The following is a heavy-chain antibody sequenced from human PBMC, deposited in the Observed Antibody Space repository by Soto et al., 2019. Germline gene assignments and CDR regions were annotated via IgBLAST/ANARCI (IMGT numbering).Heavy chain of an antibody. Sequence: ASVKVSCKASGYTFTGYYMHWVRQAPGQGLEWMGWINPNSGGTNYAQKFQGWVTMTRDTSISTAYMELSRLRSDDTAVYYCARVSRPLRYFDWAVFDAFDIWGQGIMVTVS. J-gene: IGHJ3*02. CDR3: ARVSRPLRYFDWAVFDAFDI. V-gene: IGHV1-2*04. CDR2: INPNSGGT. CDR1: GYTFTGYY. D-gene: IGHD3-9*01.